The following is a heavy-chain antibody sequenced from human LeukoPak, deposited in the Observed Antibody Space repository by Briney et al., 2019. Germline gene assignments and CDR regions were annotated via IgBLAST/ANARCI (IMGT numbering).Heavy chain of an antibody. D-gene: IGHD1-26*01. CDR3: AKDQSRVGASDPFDY. J-gene: IGHJ4*02. Sequence: PGGSLRLSCAASGFTFSSCAMTCVSQAPGKGLEWVSSISGSGATTYYADSVKGRFTISRDNSNNTVYLQMNSLRAEDTAVYYCAKDQSRVGASDPFDYWGQGMQVGVSS. V-gene: IGHV3-23*01. CDR2: ISGSGATT. CDR1: GFTFSSCA.